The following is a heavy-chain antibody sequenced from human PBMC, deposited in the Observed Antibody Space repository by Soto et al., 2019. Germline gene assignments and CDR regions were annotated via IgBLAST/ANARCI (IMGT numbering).Heavy chain of an antibody. CDR3: ASLSRSDSYCYGMDV. CDR2: IIPIFGTA. V-gene: IGHV1-69*12. J-gene: IGHJ6*02. CDR1: GGTFSSYA. Sequence: QVQLVQSGAEVKKPGSSVKVSCKASGGTFSSYAISWVRQAPGQGLEWMGGIIPIFGTANYAQKFQGRVTITADEWTSAAYMELSIMSSEDTAVYYCASLSRSDSYCYGMDVWGQGTTVTV. D-gene: IGHD6-25*01.